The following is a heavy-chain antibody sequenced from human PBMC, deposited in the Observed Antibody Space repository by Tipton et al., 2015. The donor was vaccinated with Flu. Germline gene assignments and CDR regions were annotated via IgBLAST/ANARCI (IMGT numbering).Heavy chain of an antibody. J-gene: IGHJ4*02. D-gene: IGHD3-10*02. Sequence: TLSLTCTVSGGSIRSTNYFCAWIRQPPGKRLELIGSIYPSGTTYYNPSLKSRVTISVDTSKSQFSLKLRSVTAADTAVYYCARLSYYDVDLKNFYFDYWGQGALVTVSS. CDR3: ARLSYYDVDLKNFYFDY. V-gene: IGHV4-39*01. CDR1: GGSIRSTNYF. CDR2: IYPSGTT.